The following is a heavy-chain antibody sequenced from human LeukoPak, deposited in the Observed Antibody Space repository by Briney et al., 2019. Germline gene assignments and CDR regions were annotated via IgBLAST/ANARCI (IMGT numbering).Heavy chain of an antibody. D-gene: IGHD7-27*01. CDR2: IYYSGST. CDR3: AGNNWGPFDY. J-gene: IGHJ4*02. CDR1: GVSISSYY. Sequence: PSETLSLTCTVSGVSISSYYWSWIRQPPGKGLEWIGYIYYSGSTNYNPSLKSRVTISVDTSKNQFSLKLSSVTAADTAVYYCAGNNWGPFDYWGQGTLVTVSS. V-gene: IGHV4-59*01.